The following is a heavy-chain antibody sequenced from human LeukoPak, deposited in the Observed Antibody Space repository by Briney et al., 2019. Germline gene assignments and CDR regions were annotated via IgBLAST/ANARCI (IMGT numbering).Heavy chain of an antibody. D-gene: IGHD1-26*01. V-gene: IGHV3-15*01. CDR1: GFTFNDAW. J-gene: IGHJ3*01. CDR3: TSGEMSAFDF. Sequence: SGASGFTFNDAWMNWVRQAPGEGLEWLGRIRSTTNGGSAQYAAPVKGRFFLSRDDSERTAYLQMNSLKTDDTALYYCTSGEMSAFDFWGQGAMVTVSS. CDR2: IRSTTNGGSA.